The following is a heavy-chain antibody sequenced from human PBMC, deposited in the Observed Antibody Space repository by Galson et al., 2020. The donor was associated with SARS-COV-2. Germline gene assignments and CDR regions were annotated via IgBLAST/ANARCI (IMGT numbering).Heavy chain of an antibody. J-gene: IGHJ4*02. CDR3: AKTGGSFYDSDAFHVFDN. CDR1: GFKFINYA. D-gene: IGHD3-22*01. Sequence: TGGSLRLSCAASGFKFINYAMAWVRQAPGKGLEWVSTISGSGGTTFYADSVKGRITVSRDYPKNTLYLQMDSLRAEDTAVYYCAKTGGSFYDSDAFHVFDNWGQGTLVTVSS. V-gene: IGHV3-23*01. CDR2: ISGSGGTT.